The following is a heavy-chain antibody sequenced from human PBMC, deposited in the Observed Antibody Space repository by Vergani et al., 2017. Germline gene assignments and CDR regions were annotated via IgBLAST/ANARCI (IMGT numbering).Heavy chain of an antibody. CDR2: ISGPNFRT. CDR3: ADLYGDDGFSPF. V-gene: IGHV3-23*04. CDR1: GFTFSNDW. Sequence: EVQLVESGGGLVKPGGSLRLSCAASGFTFSNDWMSWVRQAPGKGLEWVSGISGPNFRTHYADSVKGRFTISRDDSKNTVYLQLNCVRAEDTSFYYCADLYGDDGFSPFWGQGTLVTVSS. D-gene: IGHD2-21*01. J-gene: IGHJ4*02.